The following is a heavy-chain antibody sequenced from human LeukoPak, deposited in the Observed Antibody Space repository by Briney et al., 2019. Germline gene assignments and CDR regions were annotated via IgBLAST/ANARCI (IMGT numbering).Heavy chain of an antibody. Sequence: GRSLRVSCAALGFSFDDYAMYWVRQAPGKGLEWVSGISWSSVSIGYADSVKGRFTISRDNAKNSLYLQMNSLKAEDTALYYCAKRKAGGYALDIWGQGTMVTVSS. D-gene: IGHD3-16*01. CDR1: GFSFDDYA. V-gene: IGHV3-9*01. CDR3: AKRKAGGYALDI. J-gene: IGHJ3*02. CDR2: ISWSSVSI.